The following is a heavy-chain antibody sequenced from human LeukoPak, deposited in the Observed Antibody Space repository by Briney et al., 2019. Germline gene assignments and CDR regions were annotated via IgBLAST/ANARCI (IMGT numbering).Heavy chain of an antibody. V-gene: IGHV1-2*02. CDR2: INPNSGVT. CDR1: GYTFSGFY. Sequence: ASVKVSCKASGYTFSGFYIHWVRQAPGQGLEWMGWINPNSGVTNYAQKLQGRVTITRDTSVDTAYMQLSRLRSDDTAVYYCAKDRYGDYEAPFHYYMDAWGRGTTVTVSS. D-gene: IGHD5-12*01. J-gene: IGHJ6*03. CDR3: AKDRYGDYEAPFHYYMDA.